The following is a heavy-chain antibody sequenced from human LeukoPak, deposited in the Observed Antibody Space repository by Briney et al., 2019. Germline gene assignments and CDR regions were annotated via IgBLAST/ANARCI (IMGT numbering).Heavy chain of an antibody. D-gene: IGHD3-10*01. CDR3: ARDLEVRGVSYSFDY. J-gene: IGHJ4*02. CDR1: GYTFTGYY. Sequence: ASVKVSCKASGYTFTGYYIDWVRQAPGQGLEWMGWINSDSGGTNYAQKFQGRVTMTRDTSTSTAYMELSSLRSDDTAVYYCARDLEVRGVSYSFDYWGQGTLVTVSS. CDR2: INSDSGGT. V-gene: IGHV1-2*02.